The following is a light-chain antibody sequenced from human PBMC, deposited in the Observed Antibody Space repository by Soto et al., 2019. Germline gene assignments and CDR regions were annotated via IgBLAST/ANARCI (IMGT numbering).Light chain of an antibody. CDR1: QSVSSSY. CDR3: QQYGSSPYT. J-gene: IGKJ2*01. V-gene: IGKV3-20*01. Sequence: EIVLTQSPGTLSLSPGERATLSCRASQSVSSSYLAWYQQKPGQAPSLLIYGASSRATGIPDRFSGRGSGTDFTLTISILEPEDFAVYYCQQYGSSPYTFGQGTKLEIK. CDR2: GAS.